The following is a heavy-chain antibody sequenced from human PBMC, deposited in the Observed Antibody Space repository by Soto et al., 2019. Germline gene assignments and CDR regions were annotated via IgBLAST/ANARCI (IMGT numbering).Heavy chain of an antibody. J-gene: IGHJ6*02. CDR1: GYTFTSYG. V-gene: IGHV1-18*04. CDR3: ARDDIVVVPTAINYYYYGMDV. Sequence: QVQLVQSGAEVKKPGASVKVSCKASGYTFTSYGISWVRQAPGQGLEWMGWISAYNGNTNYGQKLQGRVTMTTDTSTSTAYMELRSLRSDDTAVYYCARDDIVVVPTAINYYYYGMDVWGQGTTVTVSS. D-gene: IGHD2-2*01. CDR2: ISAYNGNT.